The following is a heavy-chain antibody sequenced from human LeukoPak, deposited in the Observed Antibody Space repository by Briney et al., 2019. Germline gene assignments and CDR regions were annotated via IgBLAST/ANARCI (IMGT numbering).Heavy chain of an antibody. CDR2: INPNDGDT. CDR3: ARANFLYCSSTTCLFDY. D-gene: IGHD2-2*01. V-gene: IGHV1-2*02. J-gene: IGHJ4*02. Sequence: KPGASVKVSCKASGYTFTDDYMHWVRQAPGQGFEWMGWINPNDGDTNYAQKFQGRVTMTRDTSISTAHMEVSRLRSDDTAVYYCARANFLYCSSTTCLFDYWGQGTLVTVSS. CDR1: GYTFTDDY.